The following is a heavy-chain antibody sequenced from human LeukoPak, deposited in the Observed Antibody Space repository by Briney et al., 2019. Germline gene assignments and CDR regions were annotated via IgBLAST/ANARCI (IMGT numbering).Heavy chain of an antibody. J-gene: IGHJ4*02. Sequence: GGSLRLSCAASGFTFNNYCMNWVRQAPGKGLEWVSSISSSSNYIYYADSVKGRFTISRDSAKNSLYLQMNSLRAEDTAVYYCARDLTDDFWSGYHFDYWGQGTLATVSS. CDR3: ARDLTDDFWSGYHFDY. CDR2: ISSSSNYI. V-gene: IGHV3-21*01. CDR1: GFTFNNYC. D-gene: IGHD3-3*01.